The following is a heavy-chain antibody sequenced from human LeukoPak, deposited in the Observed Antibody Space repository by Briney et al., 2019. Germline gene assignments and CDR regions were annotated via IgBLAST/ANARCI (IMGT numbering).Heavy chain of an antibody. Sequence: GASVTVSFKAFGYTFTDLTEYYIHWVRQAPGQGLEWMGWINPNNGGTKYAQRFQDRVTMTRDMSMNTAYMELSSLTSDDTAVYYCARRLGGSSEGYEFWGQGPLVTVSS. CDR3: ARRLGGSSEGYEF. V-gene: IGHV1-2*02. J-gene: IGHJ4*02. CDR2: INPNNGGT. D-gene: IGHD1-26*01. CDR1: GYTFTDLTEYY.